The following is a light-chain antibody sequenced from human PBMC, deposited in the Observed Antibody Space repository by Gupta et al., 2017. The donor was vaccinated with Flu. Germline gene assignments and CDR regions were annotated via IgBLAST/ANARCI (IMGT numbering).Light chain of an antibody. CDR3: QGWAGDSDHPDWV. Sequence: SSALIQPPSVSAAPGQTARISWGGDNIGSKSAHWYQQRPGQAPVLVVYDDGDRPSGIPERFSGSNSGNTATLTISRVEAGDEADDYCQGWAGDSDHPDWVFGGGTKVTVL. CDR1: NIGSKS. J-gene: IGLJ3*02. CDR2: DDG. V-gene: IGLV3-21*02.